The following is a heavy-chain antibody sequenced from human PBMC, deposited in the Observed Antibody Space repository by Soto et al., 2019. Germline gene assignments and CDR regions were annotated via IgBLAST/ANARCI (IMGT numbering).Heavy chain of an antibody. CDR2: IIPIFGTA. CDR1: GGTFSSYA. Sequence: GASVKVSCKASGGTFSSYAISWVRQAPGQGLEWMGGIIPIFGTANYAQKFQGRVTITADESTSTAYMELSSLRSEDTAVYYCASSTLITFGGVIGPGYGMDVWGQGTTVTVYS. J-gene: IGHJ6*02. V-gene: IGHV1-69*13. D-gene: IGHD3-16*02. CDR3: ASSTLITFGGVIGPGYGMDV.